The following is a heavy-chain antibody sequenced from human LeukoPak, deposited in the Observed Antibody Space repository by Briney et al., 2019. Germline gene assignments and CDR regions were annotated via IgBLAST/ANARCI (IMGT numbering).Heavy chain of an antibody. CDR3: ARGASGYYYMFVY. CDR1: GGSISSSSYY. Sequence: SETLSLTCTVSGGSISSSSYYWGWIRQPPGKGLEWIGEINHSGSTNYNPSLKSRVTISVDTSKDQFSLKLSSVTAADTAVYYCARGASGYYYMFVYWGQGTLVTVSS. J-gene: IGHJ4*02. D-gene: IGHD3-22*01. V-gene: IGHV4-39*07. CDR2: INHSGST.